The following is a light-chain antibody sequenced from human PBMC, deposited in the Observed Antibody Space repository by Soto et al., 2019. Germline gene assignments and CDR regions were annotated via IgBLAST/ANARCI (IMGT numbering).Light chain of an antibody. CDR2: DAS. Sequence: TQSPSTLSASLGDRATISCRASQSISNYLAWYQQKPGQAPKLLIYDASNRDTEVPARFSGSGSGTDFTLTISSLEPEDFAVYYCQQRSNYVSFGPGTRLDI. CDR1: QSISNY. CDR3: QQRSNYVS. V-gene: IGKV3-11*01. J-gene: IGKJ5*01.